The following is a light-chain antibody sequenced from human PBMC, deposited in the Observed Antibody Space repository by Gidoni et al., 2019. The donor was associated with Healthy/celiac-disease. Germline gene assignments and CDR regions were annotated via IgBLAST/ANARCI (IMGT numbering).Light chain of an antibody. J-gene: IGKJ2*01. V-gene: IGKV1-33*01. CDR1: QDISNY. CDR2: DAS. Sequence: IQMTHSPSSLSASVGDRVTITCQARQDISNYVNWYQQKPGKAPKLLIYDASILETGVPSRFSGSGAGTDVTFTISSRQPEDIATDYCQQYDNRPPYTFGQGTKLEIK. CDR3: QQYDNRPPYT.